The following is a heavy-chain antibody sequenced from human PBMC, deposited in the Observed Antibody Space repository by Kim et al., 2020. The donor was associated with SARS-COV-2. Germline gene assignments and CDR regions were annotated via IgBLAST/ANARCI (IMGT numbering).Heavy chain of an antibody. CDR1: GSSIGSGYY. CDR2: ISHSGNT. CDR3: SRQVVSGWFTFDV. Sequence: SETLSLTCTVSGSSIGSGYYWGWIRQPPGRGLEWIGSISHSGNTYYNQSLQSRVTISVDTSKKQFFLKLSSVTAADTAVYYCSRQVVSGWFTFDVWGQG. D-gene: IGHD6-13*01. V-gene: IGHV4-38-2*02. J-gene: IGHJ3*01.